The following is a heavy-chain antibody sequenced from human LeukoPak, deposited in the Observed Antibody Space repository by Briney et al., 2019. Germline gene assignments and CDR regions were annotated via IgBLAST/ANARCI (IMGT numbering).Heavy chain of an antibody. J-gene: IGHJ4*02. Sequence: SQTLSLTCTVSGGSISSGDYYWSWIRQPPGKGLEWIGYIYYSGTTYNNPFLKSRVTISVDTSNNQFSLKLNSVTAADTAVYFCARGPGYCGGGTCYLHFDYWGQGTLVTVSS. CDR2: IYYSGTT. D-gene: IGHD2-15*01. CDR3: ARGPGYCGGGTCYLHFDY. CDR1: GGSISSGDYY. V-gene: IGHV4-30-4*01.